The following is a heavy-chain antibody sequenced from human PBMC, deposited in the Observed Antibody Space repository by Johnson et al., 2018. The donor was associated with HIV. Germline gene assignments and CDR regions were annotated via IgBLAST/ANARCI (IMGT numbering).Heavy chain of an antibody. V-gene: IGHV3-33*06. CDR2: IWYDGSNK. J-gene: IGHJ3*02. Sequence: QVQLVESGGGVVRPGGSLRLSCAASGFTFSSYGMHWVRQAPGKGLEWVAVIWYDGSNKYYADSVKGRFTISRDNSKNTLYVQLNSLGAEDTAVYCAKDSYSDSQFLDAFDIWGQGTVVTVSS. CDR3: AKDSYSDSQFLDAFDI. D-gene: IGHD1-26*01. CDR1: GFTFSSYG.